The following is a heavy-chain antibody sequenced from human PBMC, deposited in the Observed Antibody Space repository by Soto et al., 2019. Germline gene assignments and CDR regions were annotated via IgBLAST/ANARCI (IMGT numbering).Heavy chain of an antibody. CDR2: VNHGGTS. CDR3: ARHEYGSGSYYGFDL. Sequence: PSETLSLTCAVHGGSFSGYYWDWIRQPPGKGLEWIGEVNHGGTSNYNPSLKSRAIISVDTSKNQFSLNLSSVTAADTAVYFCARHEYGSGSYYGFDLWGQGTLVTVSS. D-gene: IGHD3-10*01. J-gene: IGHJ5*02. CDR1: GGSFSGYY. V-gene: IGHV4-34*01.